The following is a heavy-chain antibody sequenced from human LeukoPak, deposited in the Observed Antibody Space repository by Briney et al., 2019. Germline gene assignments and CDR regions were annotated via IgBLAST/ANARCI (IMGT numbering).Heavy chain of an antibody. Sequence: SETLSLTCTVSGASISSYYWSWIRQPPGKGLEWIGYIYYSGSTNYNPSLKSRVTISVDPSNNRFSLKLSSVTAADTAVYYCARHEDGYCGSTSCYGNWGQGTLVTVSS. J-gene: IGHJ4*02. CDR1: GASISSYY. D-gene: IGHD2-2*03. CDR3: ARHEDGYCGSTSCYGN. CDR2: IYYSGST. V-gene: IGHV4-59*08.